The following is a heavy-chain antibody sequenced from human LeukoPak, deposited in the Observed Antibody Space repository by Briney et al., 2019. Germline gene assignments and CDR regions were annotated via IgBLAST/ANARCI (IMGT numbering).Heavy chain of an antibody. V-gene: IGHV1-69*05. J-gene: IGHJ5*02. CDR2: IIPIFGTA. D-gene: IGHD4-17*01. Sequence: SVKVSCKASGGTFSSYAISWVRQAPGQGLEWMGGIIPIFGTANYAQKFQGRVTITTDESTSTAYMELSSLRSEDAAVYYCAREKDYGDYEGNWFDPWGQGTLVTVSS. CDR1: GGTFSSYA. CDR3: AREKDYGDYEGNWFDP.